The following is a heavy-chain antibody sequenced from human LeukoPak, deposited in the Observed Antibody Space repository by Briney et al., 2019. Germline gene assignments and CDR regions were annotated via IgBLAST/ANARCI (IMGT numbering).Heavy chain of an antibody. V-gene: IGHV3-33*01. CDR1: GFTFSSYG. D-gene: IGHD5-12*01. CDR3: ARSGVLGYSGYDLVY. CDR2: IWYDGSNK. Sequence: PGGSLRLSCAASGFTFSSYGMHWVRQAPGKGLEWVAVIWYDGSNKYYADSVKGRFTISRDNSKNTLYLQMNSLRAEDTAVYYCARSGVLGYSGYDLVYWGQGTLVTVSS. J-gene: IGHJ4*02.